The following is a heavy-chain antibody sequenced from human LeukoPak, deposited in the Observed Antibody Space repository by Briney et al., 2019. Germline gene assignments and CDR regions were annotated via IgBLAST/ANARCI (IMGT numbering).Heavy chain of an antibody. Sequence: TLSLTCTVSGGSISSGAYYWSWIRQHPGKGLEWIGYISNSGSAYYNASLKSRVTISMDTAKNQFSLKLNSVTAADTAVYYCARDYKGVRGVDYWGQGTLVTVSS. D-gene: IGHD3-10*01. J-gene: IGHJ4*02. CDR3: ARDYKGVRGVDY. V-gene: IGHV4-31*03. CDR1: GGSISSGAYY. CDR2: ISNSGSA.